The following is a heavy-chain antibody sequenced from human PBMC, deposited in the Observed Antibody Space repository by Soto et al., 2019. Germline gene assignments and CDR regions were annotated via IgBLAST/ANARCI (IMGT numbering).Heavy chain of an antibody. CDR3: ARDRGPSLLRYFDWLPYGMDV. J-gene: IGHJ6*02. CDR1: GYTFTGYY. V-gene: IGHV1-2*04. Sequence: ASVKVSCKASGYTFTGYYMHWVRQAPGQGLEWMGWINPNSGGTNYAQKFQGWVTMTRDTSISTAYMELSRLRSDDTAVYYCARDRGPSLLRYFDWLPYGMDVWGQGTKVTVSS. CDR2: INPNSGGT. D-gene: IGHD3-9*01.